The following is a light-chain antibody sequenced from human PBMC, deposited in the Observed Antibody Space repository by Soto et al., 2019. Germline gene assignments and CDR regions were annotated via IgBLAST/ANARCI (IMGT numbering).Light chain of an antibody. CDR3: TAFGTSRGYV. V-gene: IGLV2-14*01. CDR2: EVS. J-gene: IGLJ1*01. CDR1: SSDVGANNY. Sequence: LPQLASVSGSPGQSITISCTGTSSDVGANNYVSWYQQQSGKAPKLVIHEVSNRPAGVSDRFSGSKSGMTASLTISWLQAEDKADYYCTAFGTSRGYVFGIGTKVIV.